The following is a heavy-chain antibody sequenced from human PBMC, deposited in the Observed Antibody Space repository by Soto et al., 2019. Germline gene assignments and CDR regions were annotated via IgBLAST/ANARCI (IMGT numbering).Heavy chain of an antibody. J-gene: IGHJ4*02. D-gene: IGHD3-9*01. CDR1: GGSISNGGYY. CDR2: IYYNGDT. Sequence: KTSETLSLTCTVSGGSISNGGYYWSWIRQHPGKGLEWIGYIYYNGDTYYNPSLESRITISVDTSKNQFSLKLSSVTAADTAVYYCATFSPYDTGFDYWGQGILVTV. V-gene: IGHV4-31*03. CDR3: ATFSPYDTGFDY.